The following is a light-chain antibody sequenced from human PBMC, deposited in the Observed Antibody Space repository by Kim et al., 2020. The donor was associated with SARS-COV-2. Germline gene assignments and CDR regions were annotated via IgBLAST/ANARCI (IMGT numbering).Light chain of an antibody. V-gene: IGLV3-1*01. CDR1: KLGDKY. Sequence: SYELTQPPSVSVSPGQTASITCSGDKLGDKYAFWYQQKPGQSPVLVIYQDSKRPSGIPERFSGPNSGNIATLTIGGTQAMDEADYYCQAWDSSTFYVFGTGTRVTVL. CDR3: QAWDSSTFYV. J-gene: IGLJ1*01. CDR2: QDS.